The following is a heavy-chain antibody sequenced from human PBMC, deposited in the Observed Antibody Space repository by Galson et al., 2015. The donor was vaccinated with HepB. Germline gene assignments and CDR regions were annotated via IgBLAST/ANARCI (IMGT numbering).Heavy chain of an antibody. D-gene: IGHD3-10*01. CDR1: GFIVGDYA. V-gene: IGHV3-9*03. CDR3: AKVSSRLSWFGESLDFDL. J-gene: IGHJ2*01. CDR2: LSRNTFSI. Sequence: SLIPSCAASGFIVGDYAMHWGRQGSGKGVEKFSGLSRNTFSIAHRHLVRGRSVISQVNVNNSLYFQMSGLRPEDMDLYFCAKVSSRLSWFGESLDFDLWGRGSLVTVSS.